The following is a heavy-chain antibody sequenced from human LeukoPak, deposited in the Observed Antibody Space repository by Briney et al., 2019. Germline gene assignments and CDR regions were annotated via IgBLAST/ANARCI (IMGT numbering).Heavy chain of an antibody. D-gene: IGHD1-26*01. CDR3: ARVVVEWELPAHFGY. CDR1: GFTFSSYW. J-gene: IGHJ4*02. Sequence: PGGSLRLSCAASGFTFSSYWMSWVRQAPGKGLEWVANIKQDGSEKYYVDSVKGRFTISRDNAKNSLYLQMNSLRAEDTAVYYCARVVVEWELPAHFGYWGQGTLVTVSS. CDR2: IKQDGSEK. V-gene: IGHV3-7*01.